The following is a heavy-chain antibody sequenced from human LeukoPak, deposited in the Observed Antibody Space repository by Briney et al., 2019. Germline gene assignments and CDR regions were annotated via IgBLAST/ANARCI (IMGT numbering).Heavy chain of an antibody. D-gene: IGHD3-10*01. CDR2: IYYSGST. Sequence: SETLSLTCTVSGGSISSGSYYWSWIRQPPGKGLEWIGYIYYSGSTNYNPSLKSRVTISVDTSKNQFSLKLSSVTAADTAVYYCARDLIWFGELWHAFDIWGQGTMVTVSS. J-gene: IGHJ3*02. CDR3: ARDLIWFGELWHAFDI. CDR1: GGSISSGSYY. V-gene: IGHV4-61*01.